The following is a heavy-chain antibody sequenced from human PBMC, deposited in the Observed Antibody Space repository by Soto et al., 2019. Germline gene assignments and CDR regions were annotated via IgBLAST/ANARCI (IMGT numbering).Heavy chain of an antibody. CDR1: GFTFSSYS. CDR3: ASSLLTPFDY. V-gene: IGHV3-74*01. Sequence: PGGSLRLSCAASGFTFSSYSMNWVRQAPGKGLVWVSSIISDGSCTFYADSVKGRFTISRDNAKNTLYLQMNSLRAEDTAVYYCASSLLTPFDYWGQGTLVTVSS. CDR2: IISDGSCT. D-gene: IGHD7-27*01. J-gene: IGHJ4*02.